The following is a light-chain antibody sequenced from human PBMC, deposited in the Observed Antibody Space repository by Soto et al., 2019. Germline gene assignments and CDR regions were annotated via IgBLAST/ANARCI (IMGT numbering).Light chain of an antibody. CDR1: QSIGGW. J-gene: IGKJ1*01. Sequence: QITQTPSTVYASVGDSVTITCRACQSIGGWLAWYQQKPGKAPKLLIYEASVLQNGVPARFSGSGSGTEFTLAIDSLQPDDFATYYCQEHNSYIPTFGPGTKVDIK. CDR3: QEHNSYIPT. V-gene: IGKV1-5*03. CDR2: EAS.